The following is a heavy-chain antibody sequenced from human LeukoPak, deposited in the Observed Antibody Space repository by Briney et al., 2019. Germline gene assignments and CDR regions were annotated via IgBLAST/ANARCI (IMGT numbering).Heavy chain of an antibody. CDR3: ARHVGEYSRSPFDC. CDR1: GYIFTSNY. D-gene: IGHD6-6*01. V-gene: IGHV5-51*01. CDR2: IYPGDSDT. J-gene: IGHJ4*02. Sequence: GESLKISCRGSGYIFTSNYIGWVRQLPRKNLEWMGIIYPGDSDTRYRPSFQGQVTMSADKSINTAYLQWSSLKASDTAMYYCARHVGEYSRSPFDCWGQGTLVTVSS.